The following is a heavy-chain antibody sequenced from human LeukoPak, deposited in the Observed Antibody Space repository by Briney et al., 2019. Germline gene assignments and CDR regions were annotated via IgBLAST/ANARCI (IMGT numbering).Heavy chain of an antibody. V-gene: IGHV1-8*02. CDR2: MNPNSGNT. Sequence: ASVKVSCKASGYTFTGYYMHWVRQATGQGLEWMGWMNPNSGNTGYAQKFQGRVTMTKNTSITTAYMELSSLTSEDTAVYYCARGTPSGWYGAVYWGQGTLVTVSS. J-gene: IGHJ4*02. CDR1: GYTFTGYY. CDR3: ARGTPSGWYGAVY. D-gene: IGHD6-19*01.